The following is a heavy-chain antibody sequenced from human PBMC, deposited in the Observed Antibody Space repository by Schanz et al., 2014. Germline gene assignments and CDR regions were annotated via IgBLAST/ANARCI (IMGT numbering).Heavy chain of an antibody. V-gene: IGHV3-30*04. CDR1: GFTVRSYA. J-gene: IGHJ2*01. CDR3: AKGQGAVINNWYFDL. CDR2: ISYDGSNQ. D-gene: IGHD2-21*01. Sequence: QVQLVESGGGVVQPGRSLRLSCAASGFTVRSYAMHWVRQAPGKGLEWVAAISYDGSNQYYTDSVKGRFTVSRDNSKNTVYLQMNSLSADDTAVYYCAKGQGAVINNWYFDLWGRGTLVTVSS.